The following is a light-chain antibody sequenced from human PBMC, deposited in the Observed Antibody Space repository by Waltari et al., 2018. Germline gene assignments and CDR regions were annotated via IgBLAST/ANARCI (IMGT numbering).Light chain of an antibody. Sequence: EIVLTQSPGTLSLSPGERATLSCRASQSVGSNYIAWYQQKPGQAPRLLIYDAFNRATGIPDRFSGSGSGTDFTLTISRLEPEDFAVYYCQYYGSSPLTFGGGTQVEIK. CDR2: DAF. CDR3: QYYGSSPLT. V-gene: IGKV3-20*01. CDR1: QSVGSNY. J-gene: IGKJ4*01.